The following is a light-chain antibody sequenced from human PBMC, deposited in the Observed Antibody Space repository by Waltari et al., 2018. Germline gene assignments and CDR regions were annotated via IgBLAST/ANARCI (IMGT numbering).Light chain of an antibody. J-gene: IGKJ1*01. CDR2: GAS. V-gene: IGKV1-39*01. CDR3: QESFTSPRT. CDR1: QTIFMF. Sequence: DIQMTQSPSSLSASLGDRVNITCRASQTIFMFLNWYQQRPGKAPNLLIYGASNLLSGVPSRFSGSGSGTDFTLTISSLQPEDVATYYCQESFTSPRTFGPGTKVEI.